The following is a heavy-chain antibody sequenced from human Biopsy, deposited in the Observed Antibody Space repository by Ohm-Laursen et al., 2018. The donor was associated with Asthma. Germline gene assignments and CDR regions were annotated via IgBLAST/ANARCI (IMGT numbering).Heavy chain of an antibody. Sequence: SLRLSCAASGFTFSSYSMNWVRQAPGKGLEWVSSISSSSSYIYYADSVKGRFTIPRDNAKNSLYLQMNSLRAEDTAVYYCARDGTDMNEAMPKDYWGQGTLVTVSS. V-gene: IGHV3-21*01. CDR2: ISSSSSYI. J-gene: IGHJ4*02. D-gene: IGHD2-2*01. CDR3: ARDGTDMNEAMPKDY. CDR1: GFTFSSYS.